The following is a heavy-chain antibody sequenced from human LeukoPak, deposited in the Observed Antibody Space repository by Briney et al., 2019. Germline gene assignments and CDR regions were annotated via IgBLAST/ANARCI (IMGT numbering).Heavy chain of an antibody. CDR1: GXXFXXYY. D-gene: IGHD3-22*01. CDR3: AREKGYYDSSGYYYFSHFDY. Sequence: KVXCKASGXXFXXYYXHWVRQXPXQGLEXXGXXIXIFGTANYAQKFQGRVTITADESTSTAYMELSSLRSEDTAVYYCAREKGYYDSSGYYYFSHFDYWGQGTLVTVSS. V-gene: IGHV1-69*01. J-gene: IGHJ4*02. CDR2: XIXIFGTA.